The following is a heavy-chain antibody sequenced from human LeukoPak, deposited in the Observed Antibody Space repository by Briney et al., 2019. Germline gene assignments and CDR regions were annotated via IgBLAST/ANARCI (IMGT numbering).Heavy chain of an antibody. D-gene: IGHD4-17*01. Sequence: PSQTLSLTLTVSRGSLSRGSYYWSWIRQPAGKGLEWIVRIYTSGSTNYNPSLKRRVNISVDTSKNPFSLKLTSVTSAETAVYYCARDYCDYAFGSWGQGTLVTVSS. J-gene: IGHJ4*01. CDR2: IYTSGST. CDR1: RGSLSRGSYY. CDR3: ARDYCDYAFGS. V-gene: IGHV4-61*02.